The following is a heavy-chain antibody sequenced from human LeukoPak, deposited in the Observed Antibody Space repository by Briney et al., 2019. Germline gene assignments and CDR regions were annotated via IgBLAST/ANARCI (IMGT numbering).Heavy chain of an antibody. D-gene: IGHD3-3*01. CDR3: ARTTHYDFWSGPNAEYFQH. CDR2: IYHSGST. J-gene: IGHJ1*01. Sequence: PSETLSLTCTVSGYSISSGYYGGWIRQPPGKGLEWIGSIYHSGSTYYNPSLKSRVTISVDTSKNQFSLKLGSVTAADTAVYYCARTTHYDFWSGPNAEYFQHWGQGTLVTVSS. V-gene: IGHV4-38-2*02. CDR1: GYSISSGYY.